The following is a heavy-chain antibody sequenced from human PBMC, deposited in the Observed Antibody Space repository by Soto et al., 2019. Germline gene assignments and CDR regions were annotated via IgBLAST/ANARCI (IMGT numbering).Heavy chain of an antibody. D-gene: IGHD6-19*01. J-gene: IGHJ6*04. V-gene: IGHV1-18*01. CDR1: GYTFTSYG. Sequence: QVQLVQSGAEVKKPGASVKVSCKASGYTFTSYGISWVRQAPGQGLEWMGWISAYNGNTNYAQKLQGRVTMTTDTSTSTAYMELRSLRSDDTAVYYCARDRSSVWTPWDYYYYGMDVWGKGTTVTVAS. CDR3: ARDRSSVWTPWDYYYYGMDV. CDR2: ISAYNGNT.